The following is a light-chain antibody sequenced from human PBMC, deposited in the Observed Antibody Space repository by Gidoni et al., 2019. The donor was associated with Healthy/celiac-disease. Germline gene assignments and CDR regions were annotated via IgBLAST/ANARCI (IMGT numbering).Light chain of an antibody. J-gene: IGKJ2*01. Sequence: DLHMTSSPSSLYASVGDRVTITSRASQSISSSLNWYQQKPGKAPKLLIYAASSLQSGVSSRFSGSGSGTDFTLTISSLQPEDFATYYCQQSYSTPTFXXXTKLEIK. CDR2: AAS. CDR3: QQSYSTPT. CDR1: QSISSS. V-gene: IGKV1-39*01.